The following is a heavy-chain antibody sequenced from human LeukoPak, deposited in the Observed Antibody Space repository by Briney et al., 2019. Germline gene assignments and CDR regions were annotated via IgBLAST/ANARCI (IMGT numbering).Heavy chain of an antibody. J-gene: IGHJ4*02. CDR1: GGATNMYY. V-gene: IGHV4-59*08. D-gene: IGHD6-19*01. CDR2: ISYSGST. Sequence: PSETLSLTRTVSGGATNMYYWSWLRQPPGKGLEWIGYISYSGSTNYNPSLRSLATMSVDTSNNQFSLKLTSVTAADTAVYYCARGWFYFDYWGQGTLDTVSS. CDR3: ARGWFYFDY.